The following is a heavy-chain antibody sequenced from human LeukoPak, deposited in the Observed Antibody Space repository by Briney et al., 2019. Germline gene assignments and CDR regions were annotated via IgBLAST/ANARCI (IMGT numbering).Heavy chain of an antibody. D-gene: IGHD3-10*01. CDR2: TIPIFGTG. J-gene: IGHJ4*02. CDR1: GGTFSSYA. Sequence: SVKVSCKASGGTFSSYAISWVRQAPGQGLEWMGGTIPIFGTGNYAQKFRGRVTVTADESTSTVYMEMSSLRSEDTAVYYCARDSEVRRNLWHYWGQGTLVTVSS. CDR3: ARDSEVRRNLWHY. V-gene: IGHV1-69*13.